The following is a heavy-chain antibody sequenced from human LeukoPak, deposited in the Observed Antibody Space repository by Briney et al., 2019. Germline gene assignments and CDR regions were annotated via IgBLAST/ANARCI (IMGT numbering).Heavy chain of an antibody. J-gene: IGHJ4*02. V-gene: IGHV3-7*03. CDR1: GFTVSSNY. CDR2: IKQDGSEK. CDR3: ATIVVVSSSLEDY. Sequence: GGSLRLSCAASGFTVSSNYMSWVRQAPGKGLEWVANIKQDGSEKYYVDSVKGRFTISRDNVKKSLYLQMNSLRAEDTAVYYCATIVVVSSSLEDYWGQGTLVTVSS. D-gene: IGHD3-22*01.